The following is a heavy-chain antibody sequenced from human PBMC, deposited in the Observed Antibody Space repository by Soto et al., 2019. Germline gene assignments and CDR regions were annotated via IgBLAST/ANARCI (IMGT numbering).Heavy chain of an antibody. D-gene: IGHD3-16*01. CDR2: IKQDGSEK. Sequence: GGSLRLSCAASGFTFSTYWMTWVRQAPGKGLEWVANIKQDGSEKYYVDSLKGRFTISRDNAKNSLYLQMDSLRAEDTAVYYCASGGHVDYCGQGTLVTVSS. V-gene: IGHV3-7*01. CDR3: ASGGHVDY. CDR1: GFTFSTYW. J-gene: IGHJ4*02.